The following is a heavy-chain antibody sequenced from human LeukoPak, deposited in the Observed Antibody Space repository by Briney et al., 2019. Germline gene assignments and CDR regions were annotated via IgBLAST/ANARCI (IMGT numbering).Heavy chain of an antibody. Sequence: SETLSLTCTVSGGSISSGGYYWSWIRQHPGKGLEWIGYIYYSGSTNYNPSLKSRVTISVDTSKNQFSLKLSSVTAADTAVYYCARQPAGYYDRPGFLDYWGQGTLVTVSS. CDR2: IYYSGST. CDR3: ARQPAGYYDRPGFLDY. D-gene: IGHD3-22*01. V-gene: IGHV4-61*08. J-gene: IGHJ4*02. CDR1: GGSISSGGYY.